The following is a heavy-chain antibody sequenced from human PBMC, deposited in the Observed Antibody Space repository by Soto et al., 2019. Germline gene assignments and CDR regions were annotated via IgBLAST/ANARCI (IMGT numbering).Heavy chain of an antibody. CDR1: GGSISSGGYY. CDR3: ASRDVDTTMVGRDY. J-gene: IGHJ4*02. V-gene: IGHV4-31*03. D-gene: IGHD5-18*01. Sequence: QVQLQESGPGLVKPSQTLSLTCTVSGGSISSGGYYWYWIRQHSGKGLAWIGFTYYSGTTYYNPSLKSRVTISVDTSKNQFSLRLRSVTAADTAVYYCASRDVDTTMVGRDYWGQGTLVTVSS. CDR2: TYYSGTT.